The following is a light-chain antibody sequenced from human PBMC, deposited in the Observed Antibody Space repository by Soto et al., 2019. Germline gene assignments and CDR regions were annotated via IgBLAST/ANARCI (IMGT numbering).Light chain of an antibody. CDR2: GAS. CDR1: QSVSSN. Sequence: EIMITPSPATLSVSPGERATLSRRASQSVSSNLAWYQQKPGQAPRLLIYGASTRATGIPARFSGSGSGTEFTLTISSLQSEDFAVYYCQQYNNWPPITFGQGTRLEIK. V-gene: IGKV3-15*01. CDR3: QQYNNWPPIT. J-gene: IGKJ5*01.